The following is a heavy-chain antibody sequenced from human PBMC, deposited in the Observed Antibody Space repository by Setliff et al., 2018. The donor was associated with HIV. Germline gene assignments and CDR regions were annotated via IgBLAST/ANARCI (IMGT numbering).Heavy chain of an antibody. CDR2: IYASGST. CDR1: GGSISSYY. Sequence: SETLSLTCTVSGGSISSYYWSWIRRPAGKGLEWIGRIYASGSTNYNPSLKSRVTMSVDTSKNQFSLKLSSVTAADTAVYYCARRNQPPDLAFDIWGQGTMVTVSS. CDR3: ARRNQPPDLAFDI. V-gene: IGHV4-4*07. D-gene: IGHD2-2*01. J-gene: IGHJ3*02.